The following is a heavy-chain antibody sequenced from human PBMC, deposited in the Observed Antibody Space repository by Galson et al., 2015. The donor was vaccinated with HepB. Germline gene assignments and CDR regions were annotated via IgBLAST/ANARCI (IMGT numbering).Heavy chain of an antibody. CDR3: AKDKGLRFGGAFDF. V-gene: IGHV3-30*18. CDR1: GFTFSSYG. D-gene: IGHD5-12*01. Sequence: SLRLSCAASGFTFSSYGMHWVRQAPGKGLEWVAVISYDGSNKYYADSVKGRFTISRDNSKNTLYLQMNSLRAEDTAVYYCAKDKGLRFGGAFDFWGQGTLVTVSS. J-gene: IGHJ4*02. CDR2: ISYDGSNK.